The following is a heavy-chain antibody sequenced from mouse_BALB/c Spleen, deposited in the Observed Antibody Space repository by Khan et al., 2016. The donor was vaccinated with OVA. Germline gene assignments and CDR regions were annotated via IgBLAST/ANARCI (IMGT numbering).Heavy chain of an antibody. CDR2: INPSNGYT. CDR1: GYTFTSYT. CDR3: LRDGAYYRNDGCFAY. Sequence: VQLQQSGAELARPGASVKMSCTASGYTFTSYTIHWIKLRPGQGLEWIGYINPSNGYTNYNQKFKDKATLTADKSSTTVFMQLSSLTSDDSAVDSCLRDGAYYRNDGCFAYWGQGTLVTVSA. J-gene: IGHJ3*01. D-gene: IGHD2-14*01. V-gene: IGHV1-4*01.